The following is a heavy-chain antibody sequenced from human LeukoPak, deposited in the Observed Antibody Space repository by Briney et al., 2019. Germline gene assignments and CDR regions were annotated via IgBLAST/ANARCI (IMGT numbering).Heavy chain of an antibody. D-gene: IGHD3-22*01. V-gene: IGHV4-59*01. Sequence: SETLSLTCTVSGGSISSYYWSWIRQPPGKGLEWIGYIYYGGSTNYNPSLKSRVTISVDTSKNQFSLKLSSVTAADTAVYYCARANTMTPQYNWFDPWGQGTLVTVSS. CDR2: IYYGGST. J-gene: IGHJ5*02. CDR1: GGSISSYY. CDR3: ARANTMTPQYNWFDP.